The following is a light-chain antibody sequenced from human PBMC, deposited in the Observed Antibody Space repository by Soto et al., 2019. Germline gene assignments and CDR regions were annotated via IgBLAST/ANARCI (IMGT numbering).Light chain of an antibody. CDR3: QQCGGAPLT. J-gene: IGKJ4*01. V-gene: IGKV3-20*01. CDR2: GAS. CDR1: QSVSSTY. Sequence: EIVLTQSPGTLSLSPGERATLSCRASQSVSSTYLAWYQHKPGQAPRLLIYGASSRATGIPDRFSGSGSGTDFTLIISRLEPEDFAVYFCQQCGGAPLTFGGGTKVDIK.